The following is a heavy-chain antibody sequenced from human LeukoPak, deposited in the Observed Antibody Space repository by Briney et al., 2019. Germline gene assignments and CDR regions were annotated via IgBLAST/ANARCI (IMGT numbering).Heavy chain of an antibody. Sequence: ASETLSLTCTVSGGSISSSSYYWGWMRQPPGKGLEWIGSIYYSGSTYYNPSLKSRVTISVDTSKNQFSLKLSSVTAADTAVYYCARQQPGYSYGLGYYMDVWGKGTTVTVSS. CDR2: IYYSGST. CDR1: GGSISSSSYY. D-gene: IGHD5-18*01. J-gene: IGHJ6*03. V-gene: IGHV4-39*01. CDR3: ARQQPGYSYGLGYYMDV.